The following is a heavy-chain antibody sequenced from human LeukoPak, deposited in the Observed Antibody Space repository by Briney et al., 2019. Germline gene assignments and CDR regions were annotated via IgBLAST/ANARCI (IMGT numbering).Heavy chain of an antibody. CDR3: AKDGPFSIAAAATYSQIDY. V-gene: IGHV3-9*01. CDR1: GFTFDDHG. D-gene: IGHD6-13*01. Sequence: GGSLRLSCAASGFTFDDHGMHWVRQAPGKGLEWVSGISWSSGIIGYADSVKGRFTISRDNSRNTLYLQMNSLRPDDTAVYYCAKDGPFSIAAAATYSQIDYWGQGTLVTVSS. CDR2: ISWSSGII. J-gene: IGHJ4*02.